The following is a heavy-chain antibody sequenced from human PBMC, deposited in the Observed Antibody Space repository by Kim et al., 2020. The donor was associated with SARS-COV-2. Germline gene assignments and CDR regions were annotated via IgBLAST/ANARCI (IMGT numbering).Heavy chain of an antibody. CDR2: ISTSGRT. V-gene: IGHV4-4*07. D-gene: IGHD5-12*01. J-gene: IGHJ4*02. CDR3: AVSQGGFILPY. Sequence: SETLSLTCSVSGVSVSSYFWTWIRQSAGKGPEWIGHISTSGRTNYNASLESRVTISVDTSKNQFSLKLTSVTAADTAVYYCAVSQGGFILPYWGQGTLVTVSS. CDR1: GVSVSSYF.